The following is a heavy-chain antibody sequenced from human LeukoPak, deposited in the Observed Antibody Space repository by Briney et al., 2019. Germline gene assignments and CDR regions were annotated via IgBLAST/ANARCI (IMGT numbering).Heavy chain of an antibody. Sequence: SETLSLTCTVSGGSISSSSYYWGWIRQPPGTGLEWIGSIYYSGSTYYNPSLKSRVTISVDTSKNQFSLKLSSVTAADTAVYYCARDLSGSYWFDPWGQGTLVTVSS. CDR1: GGSISSSSYY. D-gene: IGHD1-26*01. V-gene: IGHV4-39*07. CDR3: ARDLSGSYWFDP. CDR2: IYYSGST. J-gene: IGHJ5*02.